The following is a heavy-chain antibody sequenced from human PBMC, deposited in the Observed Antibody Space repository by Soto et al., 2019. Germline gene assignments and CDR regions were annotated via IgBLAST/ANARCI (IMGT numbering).Heavy chain of an antibody. CDR3: VRQKGFFDWSSHVTGPGGMDV. Sequence: QVQLQQWGAGLLKPSETLSLTCAVNGGSFSGYYWNWIRQSAGKGLEWIGRVHHSGTTNYNPSLKRRLTISLDTSKNHLSLQVNTVTSADAAMYYCVRQKGFFDWSSHVTGPGGMDVWGQGTAVTVSS. CDR2: VHHSGTT. J-gene: IGHJ6*02. V-gene: IGHV4-34*01. D-gene: IGHD3-9*01. CDR1: GGSFSGYY.